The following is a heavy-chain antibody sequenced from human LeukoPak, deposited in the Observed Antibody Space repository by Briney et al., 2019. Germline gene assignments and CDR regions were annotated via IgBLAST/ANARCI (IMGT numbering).Heavy chain of an antibody. J-gene: IGHJ4*02. D-gene: IGHD3-16*01. CDR3: TTRLRLGSFDY. CDR1: GFTFSDNY. V-gene: IGHV3-73*01. CDR2: IRSKANSYAT. Sequence: GGSLRLSCAASGFTFSDNYMTWVRQAPGKGLEWVGRIRSKANSYATAYAASVKGRFTISRDDSKNTAYLQMNSLKTEDTAVYYCTTRLRLGSFDYWGQGTLVTVSS.